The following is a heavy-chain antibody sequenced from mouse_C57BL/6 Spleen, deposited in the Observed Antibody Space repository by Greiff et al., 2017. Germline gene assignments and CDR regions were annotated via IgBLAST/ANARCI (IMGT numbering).Heavy chain of an antibody. Sequence: EVMLVESGGDLVKPGGSLKLSCAASGFTFSSYGMSWVRQTPDKRLEWVATISSGGSYTYYPDSVKGRFTISRDNAKNTLYLQMSSLKSEDTAMYYCARQELTGSFDYWGQGTTLTVSS. CDR2: ISSGGSYT. D-gene: IGHD4-1*01. J-gene: IGHJ2*01. V-gene: IGHV5-6*01. CDR1: GFTFSSYG. CDR3: ARQELTGSFDY.